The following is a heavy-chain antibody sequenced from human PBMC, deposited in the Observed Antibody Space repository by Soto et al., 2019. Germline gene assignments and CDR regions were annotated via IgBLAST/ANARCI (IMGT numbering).Heavy chain of an antibody. D-gene: IGHD2-15*01. CDR3: AHSPCSGGTCYLFDY. CDR2: IYWDDVQ. J-gene: IGHJ4*02. CDR1: GFSLSTSGVG. V-gene: IGHV2-5*02. Sequence: GSGPTLVNPTQTLTLTCTISGFSLSTSGVGVGWIRQPPGKALEWLALIYWDDVQRYSPSLKTRLTITKDTSRNQVVLTMTNMDLVDTATYYCAHSPCSGGTCYLFDYWGQGMLVTVSS.